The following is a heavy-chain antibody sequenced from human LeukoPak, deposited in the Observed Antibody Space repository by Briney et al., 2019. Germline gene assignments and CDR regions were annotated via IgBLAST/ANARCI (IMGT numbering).Heavy chain of an antibody. J-gene: IGHJ4*02. CDR3: ARPRGCGSSRCNNFDY. D-gene: IGHD2-21*01. CDR1: GFSFGGFS. Sequence: GGSLRLSCAASGFSFGGFSMSWVRQTPGKGLEWVTYMHEHGREVFYADSVKGRFTISRDNAKNSLYLQMNSLRAEDAGVYYCARPRGCGSSRCNNFDYWGQGTLVTVSS. CDR2: MHEHGREV. V-gene: IGHV3-7*01.